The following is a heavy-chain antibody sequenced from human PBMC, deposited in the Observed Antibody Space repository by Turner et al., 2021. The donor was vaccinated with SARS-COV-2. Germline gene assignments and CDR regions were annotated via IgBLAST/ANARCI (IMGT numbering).Heavy chain of an antibody. D-gene: IGHD3-22*01. CDR3: ARNSPKWYYYDSSGYYDY. Sequence: QLQLQESGPGLVKPSETLSLTCTVPGRSIGSGSSFCGWIRQPPGKGLEWIGSIYSSGSTYHNPSRKSRVTISVDTSKNQFSLKLSSVTAADTAVYYCARNSPKWYYYDSSGYYDYWGQGTLVTVSS. V-gene: IGHV4-39*01. CDR2: IYSSGST. CDR1: GRSIGSGSSF. J-gene: IGHJ4*02.